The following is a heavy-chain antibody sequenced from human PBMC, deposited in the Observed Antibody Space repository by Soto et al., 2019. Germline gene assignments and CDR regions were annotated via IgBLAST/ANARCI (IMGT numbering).Heavy chain of an antibody. J-gene: IGHJ6*02. CDR3: SRVPRQMLYGPTPNGMDV. V-gene: IGHV1-69*01. CDR2: IIPAFGTT. Sequence: QVQLVQSGAAVSKPGSSVKVSCKASGGTFGIYAIGWVRQAPGQGLEWMGGIIPAFGTTKNAQKFQDRVDMTADESTNTLYMALRALRFDDTAVYYCSRVPRQMLYGPTPNGMDVWGPGTTLLVYS. D-gene: IGHD2-2*02. CDR1: GGTFGIYA.